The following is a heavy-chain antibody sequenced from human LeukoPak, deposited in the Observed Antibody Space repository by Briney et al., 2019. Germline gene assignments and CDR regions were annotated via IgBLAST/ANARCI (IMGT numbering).Heavy chain of an antibody. Sequence: ASVKVSCKASGYTFTSYDINWARQATGQGLEWMGWMNPNSGNTGYAQKFQGRVTMTRNTSISTAHMELSSLRSEDTAVYYCLILLWFGEPDWGQGTLVTVSS. CDR1: GYTFTSYD. CDR3: LILLWFGEPD. V-gene: IGHV1-8*01. J-gene: IGHJ4*02. CDR2: MNPNSGNT. D-gene: IGHD3-10*01.